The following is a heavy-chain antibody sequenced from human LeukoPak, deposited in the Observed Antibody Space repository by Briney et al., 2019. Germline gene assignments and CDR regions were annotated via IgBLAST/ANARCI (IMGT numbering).Heavy chain of an antibody. CDR1: GFTLGDYD. Sequence: PGGSLRLSCAASGFTLGDYDIHWVRQAPGKGLEWVSIIHIGNGTYYADSVKGRFTISRDNSKNTVYLQMNSLRAEDTAVYYCAADWPLDYWGQGTLVTVSS. J-gene: IGHJ4*02. V-gene: IGHV3-66*01. D-gene: IGHD3/OR15-3a*01. CDR2: IHIGNGT. CDR3: AADWPLDY.